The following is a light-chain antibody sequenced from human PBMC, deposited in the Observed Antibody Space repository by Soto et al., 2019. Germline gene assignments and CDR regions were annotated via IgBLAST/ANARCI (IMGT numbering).Light chain of an antibody. V-gene: IGLV2-23*02. CDR3: CSYAGSSTLAV. Sequence: QSALTQPASVSGSPGQSITISCTGTSSDVGSYNLVSWYQQHPGKAPKLMIYEVSKRPAGVSTRFSGSKSGNTASLTISGLQADDEADDYCCSYAGSSTLAVFGGGTKVTVL. J-gene: IGLJ2*01. CDR1: SSDVGSYNL. CDR2: EVS.